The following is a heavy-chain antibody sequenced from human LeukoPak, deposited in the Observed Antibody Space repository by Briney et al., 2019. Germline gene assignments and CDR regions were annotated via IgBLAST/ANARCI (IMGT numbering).Heavy chain of an antibody. D-gene: IGHD6-19*01. CDR3: ARLRAGDYFDY. CDR1: GFTFSSYW. V-gene: IGHV3-7*04. CDR2: IKEDGSEK. Sequence: GGSLRRSCAASGFTFSSYWMSWVRQAPGKGLEWVANIKEDGSEKYYVDSVKGRLTISRDTAKSSLYLQMNSLRAEDTAVYYCARLRAGDYFDYWGQGTLVTVSS. J-gene: IGHJ4*02.